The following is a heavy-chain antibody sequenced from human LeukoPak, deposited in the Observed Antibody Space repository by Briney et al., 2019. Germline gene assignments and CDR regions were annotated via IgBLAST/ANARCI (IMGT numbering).Heavy chain of an antibody. J-gene: IGHJ6*02. V-gene: IGHV3-23*01. CDR1: GFTFSTSA. CDR3: AKGKSLPHYYYYGMDV. Sequence: VGSLRLSCAASGFTFSTSAMNCVRQAPGRGGKWVSVIGGSGDTTYYADSVRRRFTISRDNFKNSLYLQMNSLTAEDTAIYYCAKGKSLPHYYYYGMDVWGQGTTVTASS. CDR2: IGGSGDTT.